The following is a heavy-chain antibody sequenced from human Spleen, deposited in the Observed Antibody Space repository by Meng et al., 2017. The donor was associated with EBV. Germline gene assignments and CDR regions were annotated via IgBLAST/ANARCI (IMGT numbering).Heavy chain of an antibody. Sequence: QVQLQQWCAGLLTPSETLSLTCGVYGESFNTYYWTWIRQTPVKGLEWIGEINHDGFSNSNPSLRSRVTISVDTSKKQFSLTLTSVTAADTGIYYCARGIPDYGGNPHYDSWGQGTLVTVSS. J-gene: IGHJ4*02. D-gene: IGHD4-23*01. CDR1: GESFNTYY. CDR3: ARGIPDYGGNPHYDS. CDR2: INHDGFS. V-gene: IGHV4-34*01.